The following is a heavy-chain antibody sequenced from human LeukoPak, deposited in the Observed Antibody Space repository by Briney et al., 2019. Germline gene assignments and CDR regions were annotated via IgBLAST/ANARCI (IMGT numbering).Heavy chain of an antibody. CDR2: IYSDGST. V-gene: IGHV3-53*01. J-gene: IGHJ4*02. CDR3: ACYSGYDTVLYFDY. CDR1: GFTFSSYA. Sequence: GGSLRLSCAASGFTFSSYAMSWVRQAPGKGLEWVSVIYSDGSTYYADSVKGRFTISRDNSKNTLFLQMNSLRAEDSAVYYCACYSGYDTVLYFDYWGQGTLVTVSS. D-gene: IGHD5-12*01.